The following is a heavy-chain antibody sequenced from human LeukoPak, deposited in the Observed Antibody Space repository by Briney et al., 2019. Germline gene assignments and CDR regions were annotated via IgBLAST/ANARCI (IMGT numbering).Heavy chain of an antibody. V-gene: IGHV4-61*02. CDR2: IYTSGST. Sequence: PSQTLSLTCTVSGGSISSGSYYWSWIRQPAGKGLEWIGRIYTSGSTNYNPSLKSRVTISVDTSKNQFSLKLSSVTAADTAVYYCARGITIFGVAAKYYFDYWGQGTLVTVSS. CDR1: GGSISSGSYY. J-gene: IGHJ4*02. CDR3: ARGITIFGVAAKYYFDY. D-gene: IGHD3-3*01.